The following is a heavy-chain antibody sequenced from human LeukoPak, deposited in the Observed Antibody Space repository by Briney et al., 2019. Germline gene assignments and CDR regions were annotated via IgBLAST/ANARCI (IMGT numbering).Heavy chain of an antibody. CDR3: ARVSGSYFLGYYYYYMDV. V-gene: IGHV4-59*01. J-gene: IGHJ6*03. CDR2: IYYSGST. CDR1: GGSISSYY. Sequence: SETLSLTCTVSGGSISSYYWSWIRQPPGKGLEWIGYIYYSGSTNYNPSLKSRVTISVDTSKNQFSLKLSSVTAADTAVYYCARVSGSYFLGYYYYYMDVWGKGTTVTISS. D-gene: IGHD1-26*01.